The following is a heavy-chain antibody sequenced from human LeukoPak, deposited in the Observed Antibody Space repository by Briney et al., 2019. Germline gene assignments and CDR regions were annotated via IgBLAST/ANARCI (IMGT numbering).Heavy chain of an antibody. CDR3: AKDMKHDYGDDTNDY. V-gene: IGHV3-23*01. D-gene: IGHD4-17*01. Sequence: SGGSLRLSCAASGFTFSSYAMSWVRQAPGKGLEWVSAISGSGGSTYYADSVKGRFTISRDNSKNTLYLQMNSLRAEDTAVYYCAKDMKHDYGDDTNDYWGQGTLVTVSS. CDR2: ISGSGGST. J-gene: IGHJ4*02. CDR1: GFTFSSYA.